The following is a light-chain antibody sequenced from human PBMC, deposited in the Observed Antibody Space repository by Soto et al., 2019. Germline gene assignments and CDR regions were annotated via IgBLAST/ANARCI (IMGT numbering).Light chain of an antibody. CDR3: QQYNNWPPWT. Sequence: EIVMTQSPATLSVSPGESATLSCRASQSVNSNLAWYQQKPGQAPRLLIYGAYIRATGISARFSGSGSGTEFTLTISSLQSEDFAIYYCQQYNNWPPWTFGQGTKVDIK. CDR1: QSVNSN. J-gene: IGKJ1*01. V-gene: IGKV3-15*01. CDR2: GAY.